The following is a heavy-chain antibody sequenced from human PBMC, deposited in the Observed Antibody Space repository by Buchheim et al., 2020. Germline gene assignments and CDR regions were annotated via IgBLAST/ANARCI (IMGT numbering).Heavy chain of an antibody. CDR3: AKGTAGTRGYYYYYGMDV. V-gene: IGHV3-30*18. CDR2: ISYDGSNK. D-gene: IGHD6-13*01. Sequence: QVQLVESGGGVVQPGRSLRLSCAASGFTFSSYGMHWVRQAPGKGLEWVAVISYDGSNKYYADSVKGRFTISRDNSKNKLYLQMNSLRAEDTAVYYCAKGTAGTRGYYYYYGMDVWGQGTT. CDR1: GFTFSSYG. J-gene: IGHJ6*02.